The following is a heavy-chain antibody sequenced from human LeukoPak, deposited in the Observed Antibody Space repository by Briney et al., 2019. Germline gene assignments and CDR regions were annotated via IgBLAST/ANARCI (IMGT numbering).Heavy chain of an antibody. Sequence: GGSLRLSCAASGFTFSSFAMSWVRQAPGKGLEWVSIVSRSGDSTDYADSVKGRFTISRDNSKNTLYLQMNRLRVEDTAVYYCAKNLRGTRSPFDYWGQGTLVTVSS. D-gene: IGHD3-16*01. J-gene: IGHJ4*02. CDR1: GFTFSSFA. CDR2: VSRSGDST. V-gene: IGHV3-23*01. CDR3: AKNLRGTRSPFDY.